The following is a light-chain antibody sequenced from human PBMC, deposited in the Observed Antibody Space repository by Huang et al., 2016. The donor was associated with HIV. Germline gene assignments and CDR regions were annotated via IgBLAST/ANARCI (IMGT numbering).Light chain of an antibody. CDR1: QSVSSN. CDR2: GAS. Sequence: EIVMTQSPATLSVSPGERATLSCRASQSVSSNFAWYQQKPGQAPGVLIFGASVRASGIPDRFSGSGSGTEFTLSISSLQSEDIAVYYCQQYNNWPRTFGQGTKVEIK. J-gene: IGKJ1*01. CDR3: QQYNNWPRT. V-gene: IGKV3-15*01.